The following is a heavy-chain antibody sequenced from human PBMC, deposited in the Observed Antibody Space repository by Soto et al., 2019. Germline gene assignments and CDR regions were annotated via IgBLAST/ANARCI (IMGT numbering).Heavy chain of an antibody. D-gene: IGHD2-2*01. CDR3: ARLRYCSSTSCYLYYYYGMDV. J-gene: IGHJ6*02. Sequence: GESLKISCKGSGYSFTSYWIGWVRQMPGKGLEWMGIIYPGDSDTRYSPSFQGQVTISADKSISTAYLQWSSLKASDTAMYYCARLRYCSSTSCYLYYYYGMDVWGQGTTVTVSS. V-gene: IGHV5-51*01. CDR1: GYSFTSYW. CDR2: IYPGDSDT.